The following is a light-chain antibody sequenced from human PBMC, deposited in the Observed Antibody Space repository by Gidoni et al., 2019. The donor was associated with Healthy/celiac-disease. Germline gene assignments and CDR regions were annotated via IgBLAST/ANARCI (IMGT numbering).Light chain of an antibody. CDR1: SSDVGGYNY. CDR2: EVS. V-gene: IGLV2-8*01. J-gene: IGLJ2*01. CDR3: SSYAGSNNLV. Sequence: PGQSVTISCTGTSSDVGGYNYVSWYQQHPGKAPKLMIYEVSKRPSGVPDRFSGSKSGNTASLTVSGLQAEDEADYYCSSYAGSNNLVFGGGTKLTVL.